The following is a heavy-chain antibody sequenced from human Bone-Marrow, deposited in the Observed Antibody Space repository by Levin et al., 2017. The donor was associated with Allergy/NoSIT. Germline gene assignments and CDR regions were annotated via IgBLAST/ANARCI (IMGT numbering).Heavy chain of an antibody. J-gene: IGHJ3*02. V-gene: IGHV1-8*01. CDR1: GYTFTTYD. D-gene: IGHD6-19*01. CDR3: TISTGWYDAFDI. CDR2: MNPINGNT. Sequence: GASVKVSCKASGYTFTTYDIYWIRQTTGHGLEWVGWMNPINGNTGYGQKFQDRVAMTRNTTMSTAYLEVESLTSEDTAIYYCTISTGWYDAFDIWGQGTMVTVSS.